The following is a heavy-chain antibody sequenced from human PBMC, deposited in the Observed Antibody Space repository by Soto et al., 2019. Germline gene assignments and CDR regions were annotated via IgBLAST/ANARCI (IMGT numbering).Heavy chain of an antibody. J-gene: IGHJ5*02. CDR2: IYDDGGT. V-gene: IGHV3-53*01. Sequence: EVQVVESGGGLIQPGGSLRLSCEVSGFTVTSNYLTWVRQAPGKGLEWVSVIYDDGGTDYAPSVKGRFTISRDNSKNTLHLRMTRLRADDTAVSYCARGYNWLDPWGQATLVTVSS. CDR1: GFTVTSNY. CDR3: ARGYNWLDP.